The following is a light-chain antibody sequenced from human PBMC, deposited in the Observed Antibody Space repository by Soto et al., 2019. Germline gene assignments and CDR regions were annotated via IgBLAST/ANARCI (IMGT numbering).Light chain of an antibody. Sequence: QSALTQPASVSGSPRQSITISCTGTSSDVGRFNYVSWYQQHPGNPPKLIIFDVTRRPSGVSNRFSGSKSGNAASLTISGLQAEDEANYYCSSFVGTSILVVFGGGTKLTVL. V-gene: IGLV2-14*01. CDR3: SSFVGTSILVV. CDR2: DVT. CDR1: SSDVGRFNY. J-gene: IGLJ2*01.